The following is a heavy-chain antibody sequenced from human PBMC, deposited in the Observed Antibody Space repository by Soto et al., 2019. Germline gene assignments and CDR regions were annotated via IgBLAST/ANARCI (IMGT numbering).Heavy chain of an antibody. J-gene: IGHJ6*03. CDR3: ARQGANCSGGSCYSLPYYYYYYMDV. V-gene: IGHV5-51*01. Sequence: GESLKISCKGSGSSFTSYWIGWVRQMPGKGLEWMGIIYPGDSDTRYSPSFQGQVTISADKSISTAYLKWSSLKASDTAMYYCARQGANCSGGSCYSLPYYYYYYMDVWGKGTTVTVSS. D-gene: IGHD2-15*01. CDR2: IYPGDSDT. CDR1: GSSFTSYW.